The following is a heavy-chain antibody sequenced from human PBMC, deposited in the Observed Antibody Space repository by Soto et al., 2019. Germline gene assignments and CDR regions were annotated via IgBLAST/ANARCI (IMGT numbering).Heavy chain of an antibody. Sequence: QLQLQESGPGLVKPSETLSLTCTVSGASISSGSYYWGWIRQPPGKGPEWIGNIYYSGKTYYNPPLNSRVTISMDASKNQFSLRLSSVTAADTAVYYCARCSIAAPVGGVFYWGQGNQVSVSS. CDR3: ARCSIAAPVGGVFY. J-gene: IGHJ4*02. V-gene: IGHV4-39*01. CDR2: IYYSGKT. D-gene: IGHD6-13*01. CDR1: GASISSGSYY.